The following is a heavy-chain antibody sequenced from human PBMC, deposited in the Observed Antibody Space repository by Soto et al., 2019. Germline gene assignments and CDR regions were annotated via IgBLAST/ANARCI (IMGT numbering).Heavy chain of an antibody. J-gene: IGHJ3*02. D-gene: IGHD3-3*01. CDR1: GYTFTSYA. Sequence: QVQLVQSGAEVKKPGASVKVSCKASGYTFTSYAMHWVRQAPGQRLEWMGWINAGNGNTKYSQKFQGRVTITRDTSASTAYMELSSLRSEDTAVYYCARSGVRSWYAFDIWGQGTMVTVSS. CDR3: ARSGVRSWYAFDI. V-gene: IGHV1-3*01. CDR2: INAGNGNT.